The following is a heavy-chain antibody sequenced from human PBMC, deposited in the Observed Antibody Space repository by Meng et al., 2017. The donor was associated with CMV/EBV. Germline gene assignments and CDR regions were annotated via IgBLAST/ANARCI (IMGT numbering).Heavy chain of an antibody. Sequence: ASVKVSCKASGYTFTGYYMHWVRQAPGQGLEWMGWINPNSGGTNYAQKFQGRVTMTRDTSISTAYMELSWLRSDDTAVYYCARVGSLTDAFDIWGQGTMVTVSS. D-gene: IGHD3-10*01. J-gene: IGHJ3*02. CDR3: ARVGSLTDAFDI. V-gene: IGHV1-2*02. CDR1: GYTFTGYY. CDR2: INPNSGGT.